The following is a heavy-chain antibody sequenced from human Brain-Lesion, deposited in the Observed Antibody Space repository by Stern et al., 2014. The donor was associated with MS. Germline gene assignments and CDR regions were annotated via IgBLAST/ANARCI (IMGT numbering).Heavy chain of an antibody. CDR3: SRGKVASAPLDV. V-gene: IGHV3-33*01. J-gene: IGHJ6*02. CDR1: GFTFIRSG. CDR2: IWYDGSKK. Sequence: VQLVQSGGGVVQPGKSLRLSCAASGFTFIRSGIHWVRQAPGKGLEWVALIWYDGSKKFYADSVKGRFAISRDTSKNTVYLQMNSLRVGDTAVYFCSRGKVASAPLDVWGQGTTVTVS.